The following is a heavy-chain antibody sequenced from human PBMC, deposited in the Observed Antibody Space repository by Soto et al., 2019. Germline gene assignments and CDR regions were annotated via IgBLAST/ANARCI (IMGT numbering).Heavy chain of an antibody. J-gene: IGHJ4*02. CDR3: ARDYYDILTGYYYFDY. V-gene: IGHV4-31*03. Sequence: QVQLQESGPGLVKPSQTLSLTCTVSGGSISSGGYYWSWIRQHPGKGLEWIGYIYYSGSTYYNPSLKSRVTISVDTSKNQFPLKLSSVTAADTAVYYCARDYYDILTGYYYFDYWGQGTLVTVSS. CDR2: IYYSGST. CDR1: GGSISSGGYY. D-gene: IGHD3-9*01.